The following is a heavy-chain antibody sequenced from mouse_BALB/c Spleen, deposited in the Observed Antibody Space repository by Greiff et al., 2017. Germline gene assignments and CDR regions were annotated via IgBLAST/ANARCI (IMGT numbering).Heavy chain of an antibody. D-gene: IGHD1-1*01. Sequence: QVQLQQSGAELVRPGVSVKISCKGSGYTFTDYAMHWVKQSHAKSLEWIGVISTYYGDASYNQKFKGKATMTVDKSSSTAYMELARLTSEDSAIYYCARPLGSLYAMDYWGQGTSVTVSS. V-gene: IGHV1S137*01. J-gene: IGHJ4*01. CDR1: GYTFTDYA. CDR3: ARPLGSLYAMDY. CDR2: ISTYYGDA.